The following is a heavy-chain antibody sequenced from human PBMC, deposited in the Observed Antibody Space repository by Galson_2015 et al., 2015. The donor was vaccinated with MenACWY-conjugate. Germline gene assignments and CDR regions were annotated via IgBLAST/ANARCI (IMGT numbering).Heavy chain of an antibody. J-gene: IGHJ5*01. CDR2: IYHRGAT. D-gene: IGHD4-17*01. Sequence: ETLSLPCTVSGASMSNYSWPWVRPSPERGLEWIGHIYHRGATNYNPSLHRRVIISSDESQGQISLNLASVSAADTAVYYCARRATTGWFDPCGQGTQVTVSS. V-gene: IGHV4-59*13. CDR3: ARRATTGWFDP. CDR1: GASMSNYS.